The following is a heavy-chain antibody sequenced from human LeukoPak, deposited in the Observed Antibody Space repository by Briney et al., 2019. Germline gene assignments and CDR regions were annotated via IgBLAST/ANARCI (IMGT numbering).Heavy chain of an antibody. D-gene: IGHD3-3*01. Sequence: GGSLRLSCAASGFTFSSYAMSWVRQAPGKALEWVSAISGSGGSTYYADSVKGRFTISRDNSKNTLYLQMNSLRAEDTAVYYCAKTASGEPYYDFWSGYFGYYFDYWGQGTLVTVSS. V-gene: IGHV3-23*01. CDR1: GFTFSSYA. CDR2: ISGSGGST. CDR3: AKTASGEPYYDFWSGYFGYYFDY. J-gene: IGHJ4*02.